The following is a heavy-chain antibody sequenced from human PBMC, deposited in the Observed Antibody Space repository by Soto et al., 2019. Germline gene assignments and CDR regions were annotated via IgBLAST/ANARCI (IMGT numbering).Heavy chain of an antibody. CDR3: AREELLPASGKYYYYGLDV. Sequence: SEPLSLTCTVSGGPISSGNYFWTWIRQHPGKGLEWIGYIFYSVFTSYNPSLKSRLNISVDKSKNQFSLKLSSVTAADTAVYYCAREELLPASGKYYYYGLDVWDQATTFTVSS. J-gene: IGHJ6*02. CDR1: GGPISSGNYF. D-gene: IGHD2-2*01. V-gene: IGHV4-31*03. CDR2: IFYSVFT.